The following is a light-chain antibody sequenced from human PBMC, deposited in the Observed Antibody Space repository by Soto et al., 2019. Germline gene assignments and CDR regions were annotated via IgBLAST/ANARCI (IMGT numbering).Light chain of an antibody. J-gene: IGKJ2*01. CDR2: DAS. Sequence: DIQMTQFPSTLSASVGDRVTITCRASQTTNTWLAWYQQKPGTAPKLLIHDASSLEGGVPSRFSASGSGTEFTLPISSLHPDSLATYYCQQYISYPYTFVQGTKVEIK. CDR1: QTTNTW. CDR3: QQYISYPYT. V-gene: IGKV1-5*01.